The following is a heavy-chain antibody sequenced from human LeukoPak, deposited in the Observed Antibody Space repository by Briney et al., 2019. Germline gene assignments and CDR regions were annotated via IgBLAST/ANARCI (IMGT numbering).Heavy chain of an antibody. CDR3: ARRFGSGWFPRGFDY. Sequence: PLETLSLTCTVSGGSISSSSYYWGWIRQPPGKGLEWIGSIYYSGSTYYNPSLKSRVTISVDTSKNQFSLKLSSVTAADTAVYYCARRFGSGWFPRGFDYWGQGTLVTVSS. V-gene: IGHV4-39*01. CDR2: IYYSGST. J-gene: IGHJ4*02. D-gene: IGHD6-19*01. CDR1: GGSISSSSYY.